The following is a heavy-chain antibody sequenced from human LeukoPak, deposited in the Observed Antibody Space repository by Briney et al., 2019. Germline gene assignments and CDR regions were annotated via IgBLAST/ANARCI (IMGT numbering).Heavy chain of an antibody. CDR1: EYSFATYW. D-gene: IGHD2-15*01. J-gene: IGHJ4*02. V-gene: IGHV5-51*01. CDR2: IFPGDSDT. CDR3: ASEYCSGGNCYFDY. Sequence: GESLKISCKGSEYSFATYWIGWVRQTPGQGLEWMGIIFPGDSDTRYSPSFQGQVTISADKSISTAYLQWSSLKASDTAIYYYASEYCSGGNCYFDYWGQGTLVTVSS.